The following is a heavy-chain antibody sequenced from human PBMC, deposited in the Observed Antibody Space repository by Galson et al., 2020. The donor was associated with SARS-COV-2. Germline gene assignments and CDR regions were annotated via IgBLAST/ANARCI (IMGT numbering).Heavy chain of an antibody. D-gene: IGHD3-22*01. CDR3: ARVTYYYNSSGQRSYALDI. CDR2: LFESGST. CDR1: GDSLSSWS. Sequence: ASETLCLTCTVSGDSLSSWSWTWIRQAPGKGLQWVGDLFESGSTNSNPSLWGRVTISADTSKSHFSLKLSSVTAADTAVYYCARVTYYYNSSGQRSYALDIWGQGTKVRVSS. V-gene: IGHV4-59*01. J-gene: IGHJ3*02.